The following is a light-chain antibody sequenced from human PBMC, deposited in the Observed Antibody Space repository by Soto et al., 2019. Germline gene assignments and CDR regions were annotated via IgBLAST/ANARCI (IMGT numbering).Light chain of an antibody. CDR3: SAWDDSLNGPV. CDR2: NKN. Sequence: QSVLTQPPSASGTPGQRVTMSCSGTNSNIRTNSVNWFQQLPGAAPKLLIYNKNRRPSGVPDRFSGSKSGTSASLAISGLQSEDEVDYYCSAWDDSLNGPVFGGGTKLTVL. J-gene: IGLJ3*02. CDR1: NSNIRTNS. V-gene: IGLV1-44*01.